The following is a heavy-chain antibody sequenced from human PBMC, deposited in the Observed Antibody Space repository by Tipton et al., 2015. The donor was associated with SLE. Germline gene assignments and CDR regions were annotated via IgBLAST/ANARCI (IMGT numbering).Heavy chain of an antibody. D-gene: IGHD3-10*01. J-gene: IGHJ4*02. Sequence: TLSLTCTVSGGSISSGGYYWSWIRPLPGKDLEFIAYIDYRGTTYYNPSLRSRVSMSVDKSKNQFSLSLSSVTAADTAIYYCARDDGGSSAFDYWGQGSLVTVSS. CDR1: GGSISSGGYY. V-gene: IGHV4-31*03. CDR2: IDYRGTT. CDR3: ARDDGGSSAFDY.